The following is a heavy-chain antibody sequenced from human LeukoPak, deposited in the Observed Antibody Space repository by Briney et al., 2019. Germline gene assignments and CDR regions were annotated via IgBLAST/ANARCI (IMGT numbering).Heavy chain of an antibody. V-gene: IGHV4-34*01. J-gene: IGHJ3*02. CDR3: ARSRVLLWFGELSDAFDI. Sequence: SQTLSLTCAVYGGSFSGYYWSWIRQSPGKGLEYIGEINHGGSTNHNPSLKSRVTISRDTSKSQLSLNLTSVTAADTAVYYCARSRVLLWFGELSDAFDIWGQGTSVTVSS. CDR2: INHGGST. CDR1: GGSFSGYY. D-gene: IGHD3-10*01.